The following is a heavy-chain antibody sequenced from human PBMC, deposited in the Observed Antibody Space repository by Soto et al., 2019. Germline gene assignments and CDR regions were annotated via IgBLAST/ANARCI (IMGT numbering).Heavy chain of an antibody. V-gene: IGHV2-70*04. D-gene: IGHD6-13*01. Sequence: GPTLVNPTQTLTLTCTFSGFSLSTSGMRVNWIRQPPGKALEWLARIDWDDDKFYSSSLKTRLTISKDTSKNQVVLTMTNMDPVDTATYYCARTGIAGDYGVDVWGQGTTVTVSS. J-gene: IGHJ6*02. CDR1: GFSLSTSGMR. CDR2: IDWDDDK. CDR3: ARTGIAGDYGVDV.